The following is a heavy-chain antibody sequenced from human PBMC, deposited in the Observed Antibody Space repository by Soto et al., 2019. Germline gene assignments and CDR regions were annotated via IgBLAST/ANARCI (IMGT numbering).Heavy chain of an antibody. CDR3: ALRSPYYYYSMDV. CDR1: GFTFSSYA. Sequence: EVQLLESGGGLVQPGGSLRLSCAASGFTFSSYAMSWVRQAPGKGLEWVSAISGSGGSTYYADSVKGRFTISRDNSKNTMYLQMNSLRSEDTAVYYCALRSPYYYYSMDVWGQGTTVTVSS. J-gene: IGHJ6*02. D-gene: IGHD4-17*01. V-gene: IGHV3-23*01. CDR2: ISGSGGST.